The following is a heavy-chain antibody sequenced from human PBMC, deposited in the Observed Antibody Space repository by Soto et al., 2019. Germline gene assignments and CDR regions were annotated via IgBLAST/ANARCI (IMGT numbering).Heavy chain of an antibody. V-gene: IGHV4-34*01. D-gene: IGHD3-10*01. J-gene: IGHJ4*02. CDR1: GGSFSGYY. CDR3: AGRNYYGSGSYSPFDY. CDR2: INHSGST. Sequence: SETLSLTCAVYGGSFSGYYWSWIRQPPGKGLEWIGEINHSGSTNYNPSLKSRVTISVDTSKNQFSLKLSSVTAADTAVYYCAGRNYYGSGSYSPFDYWGQGTLVTVS.